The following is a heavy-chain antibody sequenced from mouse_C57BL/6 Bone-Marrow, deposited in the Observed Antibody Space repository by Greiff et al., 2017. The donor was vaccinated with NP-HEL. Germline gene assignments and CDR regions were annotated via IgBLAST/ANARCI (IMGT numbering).Heavy chain of an antibody. CDR1: GYTFTSYW. V-gene: IGHV1-55*01. Sequence: VQLQQPGAELVKPGASVKMSCKASGYTFTSYWITWVKQRPGQGLEWIGDIYPGSGSTNYNEKFKSKATLTVDTSSSTAYMQLSSLTSEDSAVYYCAMRGITTVPYAMDYWGQGTSVTVSS. D-gene: IGHD1-1*01. J-gene: IGHJ4*01. CDR2: IYPGSGST. CDR3: AMRGITTVPYAMDY.